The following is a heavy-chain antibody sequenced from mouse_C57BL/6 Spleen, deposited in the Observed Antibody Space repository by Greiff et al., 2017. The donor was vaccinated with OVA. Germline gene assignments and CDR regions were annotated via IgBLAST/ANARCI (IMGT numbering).Heavy chain of an antibody. CDR1: GYSFTGYY. D-gene: IGHD2-3*01. J-gene: IGHJ3*01. CDR3: ARSTRDGYYVAWFAY. CDR2: INPSTGGT. Sequence: EVQLQQSGPELVKPGASVKISCKASGYSFTGYYMNWVKQSPEKSLEWIGEINPSTGGTTYNQKFKAKATLTVDKSSSTAYMQLKSLTSEDSAVYYCARSTRDGYYVAWFAYWGQGTLVTVSA. V-gene: IGHV1-42*01.